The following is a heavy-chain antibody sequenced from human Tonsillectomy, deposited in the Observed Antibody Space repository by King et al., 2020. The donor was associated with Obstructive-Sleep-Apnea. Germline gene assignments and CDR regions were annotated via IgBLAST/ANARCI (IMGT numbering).Heavy chain of an antibody. Sequence: QVQLVESGAEVKKPGASVKVSCKASGYTFTSNGISWVRQAPGQGLEWMGWISAYNGNTNYAQKLQDRVTITTDTSTSTAYMELRSLGSDDTAVYYCVRDSSPFDIWGRGTLVTVSS. CDR2: ISAYNGNT. CDR3: VRDSSPFDI. CDR1: GYTFTSNG. J-gene: IGHJ2*01. V-gene: IGHV1-18*01. D-gene: IGHD2-2*01.